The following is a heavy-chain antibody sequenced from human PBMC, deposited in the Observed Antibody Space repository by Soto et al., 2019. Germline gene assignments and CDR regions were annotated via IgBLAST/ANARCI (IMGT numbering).Heavy chain of an antibody. Sequence: QIQLVQSGAEVKKPGASVKVSCKASGYTFSSYHMTWVRQAPGQGLEWMGWISAYNGNTNYAQNFQGRVTMTTDPATSTAYMEVRSLRSDDTAVYDCARDLPQVDYLGQGTLVTVTS. CDR3: ARDLPQVDY. CDR2: ISAYNGNT. J-gene: IGHJ4*02. CDR1: GYTFSSYH. V-gene: IGHV1-18*01.